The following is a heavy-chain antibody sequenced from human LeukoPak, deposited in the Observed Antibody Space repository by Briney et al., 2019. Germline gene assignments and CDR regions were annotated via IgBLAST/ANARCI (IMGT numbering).Heavy chain of an antibody. Sequence: GGSLRLSCAASEFTFDSYAMHWVRQAPGKGLEWVAVISYDGSNGYYTDSVRGRFSISRDNSKNTLYLQMNSLSAEDTAVYYCARGSWFGELLPFDYWGQGTLVTVSS. CDR3: ARGSWFGELLPFDY. V-gene: IGHV3-30-3*01. D-gene: IGHD3-10*01. CDR1: EFTFDSYA. CDR2: ISYDGSNG. J-gene: IGHJ4*02.